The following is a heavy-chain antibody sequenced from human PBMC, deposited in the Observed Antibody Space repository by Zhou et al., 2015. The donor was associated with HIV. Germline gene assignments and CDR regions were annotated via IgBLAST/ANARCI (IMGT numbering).Heavy chain of an antibody. J-gene: IGHJ5*02. V-gene: IGHV1-69*06. CDR1: GGTFSSYA. CDR3: ASMGIPAAQGDNWFDP. Sequence: QVQLVQSGAEVKKPGSSVKVSCKASGGTFSSYAISWVRQAPGQGLEWMGGIIPIFGTANYAQKFQGRVTITADKSTSTAYMELSSLRSEDTAVYYCASMGIPAAQGDNWFDPWGQGTLVTVSS. D-gene: IGHD2-2*01. CDR2: IIPIFGTA.